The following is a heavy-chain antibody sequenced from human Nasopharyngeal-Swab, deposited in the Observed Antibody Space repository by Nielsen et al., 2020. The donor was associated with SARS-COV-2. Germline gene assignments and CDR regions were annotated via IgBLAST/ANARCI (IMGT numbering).Heavy chain of an antibody. CDR3: ASHPLYSSGWYGVDY. D-gene: IGHD6-19*01. V-gene: IGHV5-51*01. CDR1: GYSFTSYW. CDR2: IYPGDSDT. Sequence: GESLKISCKGSGYSFTSYWIGWVRQMLGKGLEWMGIIYPGDSDTRYSPSFQGQVTISADKSISTAYLQWSSLKASDTAMYYCASHPLYSSGWYGVDYWGQGTLVTVSS. J-gene: IGHJ4*02.